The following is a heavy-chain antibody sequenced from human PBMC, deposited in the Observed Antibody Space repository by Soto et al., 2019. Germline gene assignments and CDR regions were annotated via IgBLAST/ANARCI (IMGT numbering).Heavy chain of an antibody. J-gene: IGHJ4*02. D-gene: IGHD6-6*01. V-gene: IGHV1-69*13. Sequence: ASVKVSCKASGGTFSSYAISWVRQAPGQGLEWMGGIIPIFGTANYAQKFQGRVTITADESTSTAYMELSSLRSEDTAVYYCAREYSSSSFLYFDYWGQGTLVTVSS. CDR1: GGTFSSYA. CDR2: IIPIFGTA. CDR3: AREYSSSSFLYFDY.